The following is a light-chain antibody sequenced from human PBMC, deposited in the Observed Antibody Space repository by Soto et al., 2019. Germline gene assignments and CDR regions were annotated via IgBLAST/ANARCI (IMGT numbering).Light chain of an antibody. Sequence: EIVLAQSPGTQSLSPGESATLSCRASQSVSSSFLAWYQQKAGQAPRLLIYGASRRATGIPDRFSGSGSGTDFTLTISRLEPEDFAVYYCQQYVSSPWAFGQGTKVEI. CDR3: QQYVSSPWA. CDR1: QSVSSSF. V-gene: IGKV3-20*01. CDR2: GAS. J-gene: IGKJ1*01.